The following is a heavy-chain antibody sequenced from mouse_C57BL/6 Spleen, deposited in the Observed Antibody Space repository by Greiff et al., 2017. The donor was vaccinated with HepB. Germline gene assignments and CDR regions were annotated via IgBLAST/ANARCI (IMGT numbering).Heavy chain of an antibody. CDR1: GFTFSDYG. CDR2: ISSGSSTI. Sequence: EVKLVESGGGLVKPGGSLKLSCAASGFTFSDYGMHWVLQAPEKGLEWVAYISSGSSTIYYADTVKGRFTISRDNAKNTLFLQMTSLRSEDTAMYYCARTGIYAMDYWGQGTSVTVSS. J-gene: IGHJ4*01. V-gene: IGHV5-17*01. CDR3: ARTGIYAMDY. D-gene: IGHD4-1*01.